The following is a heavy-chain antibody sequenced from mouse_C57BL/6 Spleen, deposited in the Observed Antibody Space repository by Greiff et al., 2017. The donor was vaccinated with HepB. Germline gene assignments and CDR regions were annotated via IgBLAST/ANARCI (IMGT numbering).Heavy chain of an antibody. J-gene: IGHJ2*01. CDR2: IDPETGGT. V-gene: IGHV1-15*01. CDR3: TGGNHYFDY. D-gene: IGHD2-1*01. CDR1: GYTFTDYE. Sequence: VQLQQSGAELVRPGASVTLSCKASGYTFTDYEMHWVKQTPVHGLEWIGAIDPETGGTAYNQKFKGKAILTADKSSSTAYMELRSLTSEDSAVYYCTGGNHYFDYWGQGTTLTVSS.